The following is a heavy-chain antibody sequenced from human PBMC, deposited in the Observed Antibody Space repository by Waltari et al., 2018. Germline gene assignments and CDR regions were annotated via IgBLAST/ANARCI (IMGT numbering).Heavy chain of an antibody. Sequence: EVQLLESGGGLVQPGGSLRLSCAASGFSFSGSWMTWVRQAPGEGLEGVAGINPDGSGEYYVDSVNGRFTISRDNTKNSLYLQMNGLRPDDTAVYFCARDPAFGAFDFWGQGTVVTVSS. V-gene: IGHV3-7*01. J-gene: IGHJ3*01. CDR1: GFSFSGSW. D-gene: IGHD3-10*01. CDR2: INPDGSGE. CDR3: ARDPAFGAFDF.